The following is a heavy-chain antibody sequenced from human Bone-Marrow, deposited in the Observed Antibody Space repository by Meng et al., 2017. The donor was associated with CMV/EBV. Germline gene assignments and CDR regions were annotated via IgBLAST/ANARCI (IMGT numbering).Heavy chain of an antibody. CDR2: INPNSGGT. CDR1: GGNFSSYA. D-gene: IGHD1-26*01. CDR3: ARDRIGGATEGEFDY. Sequence: ASVKVSCKASGGNFSSYAISWVRQATGQGLEWMGRINPNSGGTNDAQKFQGRVTMTRDTSISTAYMELSRLRSDDTAVYYCARDRIGGATEGEFDYWGQGTLVTVSS. J-gene: IGHJ4*02. V-gene: IGHV1-2*06.